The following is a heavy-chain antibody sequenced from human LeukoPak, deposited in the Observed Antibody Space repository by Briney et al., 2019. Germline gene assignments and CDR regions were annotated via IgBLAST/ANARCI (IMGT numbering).Heavy chain of an antibody. Sequence: PSETLSLTCTVSGGSISSSSYYWGWIRQPPGKGLEWIGYIYYSGSTNYNPSLKSRVTISVDTSKNQFSLKLSSVTAADTAVYYCARNSLRYFDWLLSEFYYMDVWGKGTTVTVSS. CDR3: ARNSLRYFDWLLSEFYYMDV. CDR1: GGSISSSSYY. V-gene: IGHV4-61*05. CDR2: IYYSGST. J-gene: IGHJ6*03. D-gene: IGHD3-9*01.